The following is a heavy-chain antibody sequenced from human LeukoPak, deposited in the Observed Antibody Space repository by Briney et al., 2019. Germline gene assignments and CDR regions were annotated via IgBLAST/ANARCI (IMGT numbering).Heavy chain of an antibody. V-gene: IGHV3-7*01. CDR1: GSTFSRYW. CDR3: ARGGSRLLTSYIFDY. D-gene: IGHD3-16*01. CDR2: IKQDGSEK. Sequence: GGSLRLSCAASGSTFSRYWMSWVRQAPGKGLEWVANIKQDGSEKYYADSVKGRFTIFRDNAKNSLYVQVDSLRAEDTAVYYCARGGSRLLTSYIFDYWGQGTLVTVSS. J-gene: IGHJ4*02.